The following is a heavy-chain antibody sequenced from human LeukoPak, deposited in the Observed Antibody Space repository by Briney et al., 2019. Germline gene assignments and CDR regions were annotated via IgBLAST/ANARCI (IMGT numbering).Heavy chain of an antibody. J-gene: IGHJ4*02. CDR3: ARVTEYGDFTFDY. V-gene: IGHV1-2*02. CDR1: GYTFTGYY. CDR2: INPNSGGT. D-gene: IGHD4-17*01. Sequence: ASVTVSCTASGYTFTGYYMHWVRQAPGQGLEWMGWINPNSGGTNYAQRFQGRVTMTRDTSISTAYMESSSLRPDDTAVYYCARVTEYGDFTFDYWGQGTLVTVSA.